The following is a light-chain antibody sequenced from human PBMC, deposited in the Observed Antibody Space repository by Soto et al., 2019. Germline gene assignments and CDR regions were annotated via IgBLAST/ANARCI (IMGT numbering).Light chain of an antibody. CDR1: QSVRSTY. CDR2: DIS. V-gene: IGKV3-20*01. J-gene: IGKJ4*01. Sequence: ENVLTQSPGTLSLSPGERATLSCRASQSVRSTYLAWYQQKPGQTPRLLIYDISIRATGIPDRFSGSGSGTDFTLTISRLEPEDFAVYYCQQYSSYPLTFGGGTKVEIK. CDR3: QQYSSYPLT.